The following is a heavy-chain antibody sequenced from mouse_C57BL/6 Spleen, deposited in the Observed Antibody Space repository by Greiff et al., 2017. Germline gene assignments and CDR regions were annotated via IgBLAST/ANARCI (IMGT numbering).Heavy chain of an antibody. CDR2: IYPRDGST. CDR3: AGGTTVVDFDD. CDR1: GYTFTDYT. Sequence: QVQLQQSDAELVKPGASVKISCKVSGYTFTDYTIHWMKQRPEQGLEWIGYIYPRDGSTKYNEKFKGKATLTADTSSSPAYMQLNSLTSEDSAVFGGAGGTTVVDFDDWGKGTTLTVSS. D-gene: IGHD1-1*01. J-gene: IGHJ2*01. V-gene: IGHV1-78*01.